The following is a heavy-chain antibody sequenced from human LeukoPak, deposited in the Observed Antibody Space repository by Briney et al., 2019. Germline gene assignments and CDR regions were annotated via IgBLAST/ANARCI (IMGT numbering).Heavy chain of an antibody. CDR2: IYYSGST. D-gene: IGHD2-15*01. V-gene: IGHV4-39*01. CDR3: ATRMFLPVIIVWGQAPFDY. CDR1: GGSISSSSYY. Sequence: PSETLSLTCTVSGGSISSSSYYWGWIRQPPGKGLEWIGSIYYSGSTYYNPSLKSRVTISVDTSKNQFSLKLSSVTAADTAVYYCATRMFLPVIIVWGQAPFDYWGQGTLVTVSS. J-gene: IGHJ4*02.